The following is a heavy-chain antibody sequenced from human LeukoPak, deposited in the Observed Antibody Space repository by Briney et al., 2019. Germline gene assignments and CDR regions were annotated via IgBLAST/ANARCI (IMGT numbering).Heavy chain of an antibody. J-gene: IGHJ4*02. CDR1: GFTFSDYY. D-gene: IGHD6-13*01. V-gene: IGHV3-11*04. Sequence: PGGSLRLSCAASGFTFSDYYMSWIRQAPGKGLEWVSYIGSGGTTIYYADSVKGRFTISRDNARKSLYLQMNSLRAEDTAVYYCARAVIRHSSSWYEVGYWGQGTLVTVSS. CDR3: ARAVIRHSSSWYEVGY. CDR2: IGSGGTTI.